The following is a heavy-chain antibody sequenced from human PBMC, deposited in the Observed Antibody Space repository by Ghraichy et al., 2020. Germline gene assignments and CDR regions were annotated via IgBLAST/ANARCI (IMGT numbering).Heavy chain of an antibody. J-gene: IGHJ4*02. V-gene: IGHV3-23*01. CDR3: ARREIGSSNGFGY. CDR2: ISDSGGTT. D-gene: IGHD4-11*01. Sequence: GGSLRLSCAASGFTYNNYAMAWVRQAPEKGLEWVSTISDSGGTTYYADSVKGRFTISRDNSKNMLFLQMNSLRAEDTAVYFCARREIGSSNGFGYWGQGTLVTVSS. CDR1: GFTYNNYA.